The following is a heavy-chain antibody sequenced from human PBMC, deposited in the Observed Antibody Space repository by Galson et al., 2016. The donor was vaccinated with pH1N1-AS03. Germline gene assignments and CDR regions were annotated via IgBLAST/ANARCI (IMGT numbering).Heavy chain of an antibody. V-gene: IGHV4-38-2*01. J-gene: IGHJ4*02. CDR3: ARFSGSYRFDY. Sequence: ETLSLTCAVSGYSISSGFHWAWVRQPPSKGLEWIGTISHSGNTYYNPSLKSRVTMSVDTSKNQFSLKLSSVTAADAAVYYCARFSGSYRFDYWGQGTLVTVSS. D-gene: IGHD1-26*01. CDR2: ISHSGNT. CDR1: GYSISSGFH.